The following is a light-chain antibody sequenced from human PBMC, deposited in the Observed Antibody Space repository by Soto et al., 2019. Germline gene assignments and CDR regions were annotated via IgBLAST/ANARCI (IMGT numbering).Light chain of an antibody. J-gene: IGKJ3*01. CDR2: GAS. CDR3: QQYGSSRT. CDR1: QSVSSSY. Sequence: EIVLTQSPGTLSLSPGERATFSCRASQSVSSSYLAWYQQKPGQAPRLLIYGASSRATGIPDRFSGSGSGTDFTLTISRLEPEDFAVYYCQQYGSSRTFGPGTKVDIK. V-gene: IGKV3-20*01.